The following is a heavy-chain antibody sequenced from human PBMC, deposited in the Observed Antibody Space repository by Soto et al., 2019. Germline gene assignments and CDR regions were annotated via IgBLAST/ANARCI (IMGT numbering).Heavy chain of an antibody. CDR2: ISGSGGDT. CDR3: AKEDDAWTNGHFDI. J-gene: IGHJ3*02. V-gene: IGHV3-23*01. D-gene: IGHD2-8*01. Sequence: EVKLLESGGGLVQPGGSLRLSCVASGFTFSSYDMSWVRQAPGKGLEWVSAISGSGGDTFYADSVKGRFTISRDNSKNTRYVYLNSLRSEDTAIYYCAKEDDAWTNGHFDIWGQGTVVTVSS. CDR1: GFTFSSYD.